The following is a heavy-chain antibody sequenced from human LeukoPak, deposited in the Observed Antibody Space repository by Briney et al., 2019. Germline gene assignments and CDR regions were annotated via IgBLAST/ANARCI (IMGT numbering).Heavy chain of an antibody. Sequence: KPSETLSLTCTVSGGSITSYYWHWIRQPPEKGLEWIGYIYYSGSTNYNPSLKSRVTISVDTSRNQFSLKLHSVTAADTAVYYCARDRGRATWFDPWGQGTAVTVSS. CDR2: IYYSGST. CDR3: ARDRGRATWFDP. D-gene: IGHD3-10*01. CDR1: GGSITSYY. V-gene: IGHV4-59*01. J-gene: IGHJ5*02.